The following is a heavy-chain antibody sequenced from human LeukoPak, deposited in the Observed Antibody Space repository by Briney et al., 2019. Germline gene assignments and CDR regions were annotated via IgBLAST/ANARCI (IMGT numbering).Heavy chain of an antibody. CDR3: ARSEAYYDILTGYYRYNWFDP. CDR1: VGSISSYY. V-gene: IGHV4-59*08. D-gene: IGHD3-9*01. J-gene: IGHJ5*02. CDR2: IYYSGST. Sequence: SETLSLTCTVSVGSISSYYWSWIRQPPGKGLEWIGYIYYSGSTNYNPSLKSRVTISVDRSKNHFSLKLSSVTAADTAVYYCARSEAYYDILTGYYRYNWFDPWGQGTLVTVSS.